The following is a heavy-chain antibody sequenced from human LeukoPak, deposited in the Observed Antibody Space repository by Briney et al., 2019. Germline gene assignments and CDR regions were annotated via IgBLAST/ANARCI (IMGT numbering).Heavy chain of an antibody. CDR3: AKDGRDYGDYVDAFDI. Sequence: GGSLRLSCAASGFTLSSYGMHWVRPAPGKGLGWVAVISYDGSNKYYADSVKGRFTISRDNSKNTLYLQMNSLRAEDTAVYYCAKDGRDYGDYVDAFDIWGQGTMVTVSS. CDR2: ISYDGSNK. CDR1: GFTLSSYG. D-gene: IGHD4-17*01. V-gene: IGHV3-30*18. J-gene: IGHJ3*02.